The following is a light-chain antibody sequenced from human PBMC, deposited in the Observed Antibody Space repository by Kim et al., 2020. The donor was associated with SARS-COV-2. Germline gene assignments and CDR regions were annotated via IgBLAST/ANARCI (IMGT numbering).Light chain of an antibody. V-gene: IGLV3-21*04. Sequence: AHGKTARSTSGGKDSGSKSVHWYQQKPGQAPVLVIYYDSDRPSGMPERFSGSNSRNTATLTNSRVEAGDEADYYCQVWDSSSDHPVFGGGTQLTVL. CDR3: QVWDSSSDHPV. J-gene: IGLJ2*01. CDR1: DSGSKS. CDR2: YDS.